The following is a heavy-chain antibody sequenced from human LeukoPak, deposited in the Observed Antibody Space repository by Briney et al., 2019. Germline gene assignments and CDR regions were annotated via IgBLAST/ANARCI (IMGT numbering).Heavy chain of an antibody. CDR3: ASSGYSSGWFYSFY. V-gene: IGHV3-20*04. Sequence: PGGSLRLSCAASGFTFDDYGMTWVRQAPGKGLEWVSGINWNGGSTGYADSVKGRFTISRDNAKNSLYLQMNSLRAEDTAVYYCASSGYSSGWFYSFYWGQGTLVTVSS. J-gene: IGHJ4*02. CDR2: INWNGGST. CDR1: GFTFDDYG. D-gene: IGHD6-19*01.